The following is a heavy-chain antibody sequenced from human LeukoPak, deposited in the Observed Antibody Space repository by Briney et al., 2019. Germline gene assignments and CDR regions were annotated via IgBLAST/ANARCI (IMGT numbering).Heavy chain of an antibody. V-gene: IGHV4-59*01. J-gene: IGHJ4*02. Sequence: SETLSLTCTVSGGSISSYYWSWIRQPPGKGLEWVGYIYYSGSTNYNPSLKSRVTISVETSKKQFSLKQSYVDAAGQAVYYCARAAGEVDDFWSGYYTGFDYWGQGTLVTVSS. CDR2: IYYSGST. CDR3: ARAAGEVDDFWSGYYTGFDY. CDR1: GGSISSYY. D-gene: IGHD3-3*01.